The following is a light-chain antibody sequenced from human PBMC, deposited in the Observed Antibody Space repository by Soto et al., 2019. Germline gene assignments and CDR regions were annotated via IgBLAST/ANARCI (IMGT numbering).Light chain of an antibody. CDR3: CSYAGSYTVV. J-gene: IGLJ2*01. CDR1: SSDVGGYNY. Sequence: QSALTQPRSASGCPGQSVTISCTGTSSDVGGYNYVSWYQQHPGKAPKLMIYDVSKRPSGVPDRFSGSKSGNTASLTISGLQAEDEADYYCCSYAGSYTVVFGGGTKLTVL. CDR2: DVS. V-gene: IGLV2-11*01.